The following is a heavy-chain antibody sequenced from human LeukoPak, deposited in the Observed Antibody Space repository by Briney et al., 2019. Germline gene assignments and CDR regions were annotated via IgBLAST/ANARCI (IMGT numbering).Heavy chain of an antibody. J-gene: IGHJ4*02. CDR3: ASHYGDYSFDY. D-gene: IGHD4-17*01. CDR2: ISSGSSTI. V-gene: IGHV3-48*04. CDR1: GXTFSSYS. Sequence: GGSLRLSCAASGXTFSSYSMNWVRQAPGKGLEWVSYISSGSSTIYYADSVKGRFSISRDNAKNSLYLQMNSLRAEDTALYYCASHYGDYSFDYWGQGTLVTVSS.